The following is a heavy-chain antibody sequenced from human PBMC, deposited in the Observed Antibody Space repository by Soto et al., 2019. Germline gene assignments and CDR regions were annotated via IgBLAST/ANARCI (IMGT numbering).Heavy chain of an antibody. J-gene: IGHJ4*02. CDR1: GGSISCSY. V-gene: IGHV4-59*01. D-gene: IGHD6-19*01. CDR3: ARSVAVPGAHIDY. CDR2: VYYTGST. Sequence: PSETLSLTCRVSGGSISCSYSSWIRPSPGKGLEWLGYVYYTGSTNYSPSLRSRVSISVDTSKNEFSLRLSSVTAADTAVYFCARSVAVPGAHIDYWGQGTQVTVSS.